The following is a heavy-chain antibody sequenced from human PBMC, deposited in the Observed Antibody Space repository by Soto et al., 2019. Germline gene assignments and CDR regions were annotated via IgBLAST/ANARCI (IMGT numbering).Heavy chain of an antibody. CDR2: INHSGST. D-gene: IGHD4-17*01. CDR1: GGSFSGYY. J-gene: IGHJ4*02. V-gene: IGHV4-34*01. CDR3: ARDDYLTTHAYDY. Sequence: PSETLSLTCAVYGGSFSGYYWSWIRQPPGKGLEWIGEINHSGSTNYNPSLKSRVTISVDTSKNQFSLKLSSVTAADTAVYYCARDDYLTTHAYDYWGQGILVTVSS.